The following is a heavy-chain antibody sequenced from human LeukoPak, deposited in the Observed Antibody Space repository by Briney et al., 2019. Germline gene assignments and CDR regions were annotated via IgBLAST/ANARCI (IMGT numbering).Heavy chain of an antibody. CDR2: IGIAGDT. V-gene: IGHV3-13*04. D-gene: IGHD1-1*01. Sequence: GGSLRLSCAASGFAFSTYDMHWVRQVTGKGLEWVSAIGIAGDTYYPGSVKGRFTISRENAKNSLYLQMNSLRAGDTAVYYCARDLPGEGFDYWGQGTLVTVSS. CDR1: GFAFSTYD. CDR3: ARDLPGEGFDY. J-gene: IGHJ4*02.